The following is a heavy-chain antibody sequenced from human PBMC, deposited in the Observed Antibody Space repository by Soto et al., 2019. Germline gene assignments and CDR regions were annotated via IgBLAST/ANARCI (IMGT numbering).Heavy chain of an antibody. Sequence: PSETLSLTCTVSSGSISSSSFYWGWIRQPPGKGLEWIGSIYYTGSTYYNPSLKSRVTISIDRSKNHFSLKMSSVTAADTAVYYCARLYPYNYYDGMDVWGQGTTVTVSS. CDR2: IYYTGST. D-gene: IGHD2-8*01. V-gene: IGHV4-39*02. CDR1: SGSISSSSFY. J-gene: IGHJ6*02. CDR3: ARLYPYNYYDGMDV.